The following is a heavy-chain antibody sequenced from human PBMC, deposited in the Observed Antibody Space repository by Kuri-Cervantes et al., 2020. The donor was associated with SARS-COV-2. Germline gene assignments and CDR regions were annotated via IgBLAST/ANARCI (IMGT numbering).Heavy chain of an antibody. J-gene: IGHJ4*02. CDR1: GGSXSSSY. CDR3: AREGYCRGDSCFDY. V-gene: IGHV4-59*01. CDR2: IYXSGST. Sequence: SETLSLXCTXSGGSXSSSYWSWLRXPPGKGLEWXGYIYXSGSTTYNPSLKSRVTISVDTSKNQFSLKLSSVPAADTAVXXCAREGYCRGDSCFDYWGQGTLVTVSS. D-gene: IGHD2-15*01.